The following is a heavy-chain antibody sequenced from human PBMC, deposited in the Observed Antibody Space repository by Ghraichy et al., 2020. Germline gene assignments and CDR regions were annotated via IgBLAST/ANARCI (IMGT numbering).Heavy chain of an antibody. Sequence: GGSLRLSCAASGFIFNKYYMSWVRQAPGRGLEWLSYIGDSGSPIYFADSVKGRFTVSRDDAKNLVYLQMNSLRVEDTAVYYCARAEKYSSGETYYYFYYMDVWGKGTTVSVSS. CDR1: GFIFNKYY. J-gene: IGHJ6*03. CDR3: ARAEKYSSGETYYYFYYMDV. CDR2: IGDSGSPI. V-gene: IGHV3-11*01. D-gene: IGHD4-11*01.